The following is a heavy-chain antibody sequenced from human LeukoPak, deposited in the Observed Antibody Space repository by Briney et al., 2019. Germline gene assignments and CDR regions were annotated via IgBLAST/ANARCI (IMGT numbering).Heavy chain of an antibody. Sequence: PGGSLRLSCAASGFTFSDYYMSWIRQAPGKGLEWVSYISSSGSTIYYADSVKGRFTIPRDNAKNSLYLQMNSLRAEDTAVYYCARDHRGGKIGVPTGYWGQGTLVTVSS. V-gene: IGHV3-11*01. D-gene: IGHD3-10*01. J-gene: IGHJ4*02. CDR3: ARDHRGGKIGVPTGY. CDR1: GFTFSDYY. CDR2: ISSSGSTI.